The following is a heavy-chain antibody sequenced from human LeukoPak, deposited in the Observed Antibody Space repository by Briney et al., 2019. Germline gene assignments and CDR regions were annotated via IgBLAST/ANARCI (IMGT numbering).Heavy chain of an antibody. CDR2: INPNSGGT. Sequence: ASVKVSCKASGYTFTGYYMHWVRQAPGQGLEWMGWINPNSGGTNYAPKFQGRVTMTRDTSISTAYMELSRLRSDDTAVYYCARVIAVAGPYYYGMDVWGQGTTVTVSS. CDR3: ARVIAVAGPYYYGMDV. CDR1: GYTFTGYY. D-gene: IGHD6-19*01. V-gene: IGHV1-2*02. J-gene: IGHJ6*02.